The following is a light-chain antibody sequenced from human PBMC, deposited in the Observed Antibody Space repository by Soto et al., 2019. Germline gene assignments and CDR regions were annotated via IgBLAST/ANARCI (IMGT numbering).Light chain of an antibody. V-gene: IGKV1-39*01. CDR2: SAS. CDR3: QQSYNSPQT. CDR1: RFIVSY. Sequence: DVQLTQSPSSRAALVGDCVPITCLASRFIVSYLNWYQQKPGKPPKLLIYSASTWQSGVPSRFMASGSGTDFSLTISSLQPEVFATNSCQQSYNSPQTFGRGTKVDIK. J-gene: IGKJ1*01.